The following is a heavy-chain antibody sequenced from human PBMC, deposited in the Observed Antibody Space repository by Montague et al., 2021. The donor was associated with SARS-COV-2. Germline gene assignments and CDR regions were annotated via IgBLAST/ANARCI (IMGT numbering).Heavy chain of an antibody. V-gene: IGHV4-59*12. D-gene: IGHD2-8*01. Sequence: SETLSLTCAVSGGSISSYYWSWIRQPPGKGLEWMGDMNHSGSTSYNSPLTSRVTISVDTSKTQFSLKLSPVTAADTAMYYCTSEGYQVQWSDYYYYGIDVWGQGTTVTVSS. CDR1: GGSISSYY. CDR2: MNHSGST. CDR3: TSEGYQVQWSDYYYYGIDV. J-gene: IGHJ6*02.